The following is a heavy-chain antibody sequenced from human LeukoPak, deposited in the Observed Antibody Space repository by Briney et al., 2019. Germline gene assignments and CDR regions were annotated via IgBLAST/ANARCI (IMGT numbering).Heavy chain of an antibody. Sequence: GGSLRLSCAASGFTFSGSAMHWVRQASGKGPEWVGRIRSKANTYATAYAASVTGRFTISRDDSKNTAYLQMNSLKTEDTAVYYCIRHDWTAPDYWGQGTLVTVSS. CDR1: GFTFSGSA. V-gene: IGHV3-73*01. CDR2: IRSKANTYAT. J-gene: IGHJ4*02. D-gene: IGHD2-21*01. CDR3: IRHDWTAPDY.